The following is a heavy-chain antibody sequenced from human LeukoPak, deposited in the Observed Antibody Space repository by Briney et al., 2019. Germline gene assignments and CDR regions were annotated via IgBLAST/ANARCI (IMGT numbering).Heavy chain of an antibody. CDR3: ARTYYDILTGYYHSWFDP. Sequence: SETLSLTCTVSGGSISSYYWSWIRQPPGKGLEWIGYIYYSGSTNYNPSFKSRVTISVDTSKNQFSLKLSSVTAADTAVYYCARTYYDILTGYYHSWFDPWGQGTLVTVSS. J-gene: IGHJ5*02. CDR1: GGSISSYY. V-gene: IGHV4-59*01. CDR2: IYYSGST. D-gene: IGHD3-9*01.